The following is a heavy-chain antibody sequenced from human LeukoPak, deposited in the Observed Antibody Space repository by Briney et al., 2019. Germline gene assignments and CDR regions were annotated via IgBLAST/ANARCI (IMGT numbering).Heavy chain of an antibody. V-gene: IGHV3-7*01. D-gene: IGHD3-22*01. CDR1: GYIFRRYW. CDR3: AREGGYYDSSVNTSLR. Sequence: PGGSLRLSCAASGYIFRRYWVSWVRQAPGKGLEWVANINEDGSQKNYVDSVKGRFIISRDNAKNSLYLQMNSLKVEDTAVYYCAREGGYYDSSVNTSLRWGQGTLVTVSS. CDR2: INEDGSQK. J-gene: IGHJ4*02.